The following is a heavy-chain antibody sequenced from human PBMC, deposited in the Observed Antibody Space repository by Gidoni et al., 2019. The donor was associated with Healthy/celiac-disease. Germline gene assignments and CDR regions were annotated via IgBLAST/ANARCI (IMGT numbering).Heavy chain of an antibody. CDR3: ATGIRSSWYRNWFDP. CDR1: VYTLTELS. V-gene: IGHV1-24*01. CDR2: FDPEDGET. Sequence: QVQLVQSGAAVQKPGASVKVSCQVSVYTLTELSMPWVRQAPGKGLEWMGGFDPEDGETIYAQKFQGRVTMTEDTSTDTAYMELSSLRSEDTAVYYCATGIRSSWYRNWFDPWGQGTMVTVSS. J-gene: IGHJ5*02. D-gene: IGHD6-13*01.